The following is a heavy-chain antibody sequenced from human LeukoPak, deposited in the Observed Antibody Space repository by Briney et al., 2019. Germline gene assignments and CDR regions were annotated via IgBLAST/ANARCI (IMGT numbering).Heavy chain of an antibody. D-gene: IGHD6-13*01. CDR1: GFTFSSYS. CDR3: ARGGSVAAADYWYFDL. V-gene: IGHV3-48*04. Sequence: GGSLRLSCAASGFTFSSYSMNWVRQAPGKGLEWVSYISSSTSTIYYADSVKGRFTISRDNARNSLYLQMNSLRAEDTAAYYCARGGSVAAADYWYFDLWGRGTLVTVSS. J-gene: IGHJ2*01. CDR2: ISSSTSTI.